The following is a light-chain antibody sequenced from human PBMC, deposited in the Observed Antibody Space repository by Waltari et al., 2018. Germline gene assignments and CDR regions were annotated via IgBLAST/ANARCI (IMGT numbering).Light chain of an antibody. CDR1: QSVSSY. CDR2: DAS. J-gene: IGKJ4*01. CDR3: QQRSNWPPEGLT. Sequence: EIVLTQSPATLSLSPGERATLSCRASQSVSSYLAWYQQKPGQAPRLLIYDASNRATGIPARFSGSGSGTDFTLTSSSLEPEDFAVYYCQQRSNWPPEGLTFGGGTKVEIK. V-gene: IGKV3-11*01.